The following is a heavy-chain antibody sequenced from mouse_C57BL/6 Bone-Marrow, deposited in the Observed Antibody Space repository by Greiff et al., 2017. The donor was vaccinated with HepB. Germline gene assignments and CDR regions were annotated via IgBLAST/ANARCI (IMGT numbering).Heavy chain of an antibody. CDR3: AREYGSSLSYWYFDV. D-gene: IGHD1-1*01. CDR1: GYAFSSSW. V-gene: IGHV1-82*01. J-gene: IGHJ1*03. Sequence: QVQLQQSGPELVKPGASVKISCKASGYAFSSSWMNWVKQRPGKGLEWIGRIYPGDGDTNYNGKFKGKATLTADKSSSTAYMQLSSLTSEDSAVYFCAREYGSSLSYWYFDVWGTGTTVTVSS. CDR2: IYPGDGDT.